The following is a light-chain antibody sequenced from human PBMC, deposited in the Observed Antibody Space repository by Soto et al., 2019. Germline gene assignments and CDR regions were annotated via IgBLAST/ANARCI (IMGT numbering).Light chain of an antibody. Sequence: EIVLTQSPATLSLSPGERATLSCRASQSVSSYLAWYQQKAGQAPRLLINDASNRASGIPARFSGSGSGTDFTLTISSLEPEDFAVYYCQQRSKWPLTFGGGTKVEI. CDR1: QSVSSY. CDR3: QQRSKWPLT. CDR2: DAS. J-gene: IGKJ4*01. V-gene: IGKV3-11*01.